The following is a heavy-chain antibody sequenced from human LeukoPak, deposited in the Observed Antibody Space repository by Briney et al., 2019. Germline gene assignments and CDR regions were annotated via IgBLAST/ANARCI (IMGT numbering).Heavy chain of an antibody. CDR3: ARSLGYCSGGSCYSGRNCYYYMDV. Sequence: GESLKISCKGSGYSFTSYWIGWVRQMPGKGLEWMGIIYPGDSDTRYSPSFQGQVTISADKSISTAYLQWSSLKASDTAMYYCARSLGYCSGGSCYSGRNCYYYMDVWGKGTTVTVSS. D-gene: IGHD2-15*01. CDR1: GYSFTSYW. V-gene: IGHV5-51*01. CDR2: IYPGDSDT. J-gene: IGHJ6*03.